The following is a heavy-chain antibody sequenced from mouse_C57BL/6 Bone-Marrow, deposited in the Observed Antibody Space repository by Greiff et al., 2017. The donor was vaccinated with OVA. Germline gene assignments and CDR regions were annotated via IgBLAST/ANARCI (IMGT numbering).Heavy chain of an antibody. CDR1: GFTFSDYG. CDR3: ALYDYNWYFDV. CDR2: ISSGSSTI. J-gene: IGHJ1*03. V-gene: IGHV5-17*01. D-gene: IGHD2-4*01. Sequence: EVKLVESGGGLVKPGGSLKLSCAASGFTFSDYGMHWVRQAPEKGLEWVAYISSGSSTIYYADTVKGRFTISRDNAKNTLFLHMTSLRSEDTAMYYCALYDYNWYFDVWGTGTTVTVSS.